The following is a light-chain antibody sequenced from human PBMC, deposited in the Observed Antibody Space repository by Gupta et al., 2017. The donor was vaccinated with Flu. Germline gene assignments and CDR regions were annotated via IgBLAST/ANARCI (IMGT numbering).Light chain of an antibody. CDR3: QAWDSSTAPYV. CDR2: QDS. V-gene: IGLV3-1*01. J-gene: IGLJ1*01. Sequence: SSELPQPPSVSVSPGQTASITCSGDKLGDKYACWYQQKPGQSPVLVIYQDSKRPSGIPERFSGSNSGNTATLTISGTQAMDEADYYCQAWDSSTAPYVFGTGTKVTVL. CDR1: KLGDKY.